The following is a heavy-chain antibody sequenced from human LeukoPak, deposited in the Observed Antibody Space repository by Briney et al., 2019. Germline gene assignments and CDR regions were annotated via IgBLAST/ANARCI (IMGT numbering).Heavy chain of an antibody. CDR1: GGTFSSYA. CDR2: IVPIFGTA. CDR3: ARAGGYCSSTSCYSAFDI. J-gene: IGHJ3*02. V-gene: IGHV1-69*01. D-gene: IGHD2-2*02. Sequence: GSSVKVSCKASGGTFSSYAISWVRQAPGQGLEWTGGIVPIFGTANYAQKFRGRVTITADESTSTAYMELSSLRSEDTAVYYCARAGGYCSSTSCYSAFDIWGQGTMVTVSS.